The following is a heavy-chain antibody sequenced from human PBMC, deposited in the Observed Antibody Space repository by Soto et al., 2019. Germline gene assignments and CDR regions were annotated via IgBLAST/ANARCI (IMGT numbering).Heavy chain of an antibody. V-gene: IGHV5-51*01. J-gene: IGHJ6*02. Sequence: GESLKISCKGSGYSFTSYWIGWVRQMPGKGLEWMGIIYPGDSDTRYSPSFQGQVTISADKSISTAYLQWSSLKASDTAMYYCARGSNNGVCPYGMDVRGQGTTVTVSS. CDR1: GYSFTSYW. CDR3: ARGSNNGVCPYGMDV. D-gene: IGHD2-8*01. CDR2: IYPGDSDT.